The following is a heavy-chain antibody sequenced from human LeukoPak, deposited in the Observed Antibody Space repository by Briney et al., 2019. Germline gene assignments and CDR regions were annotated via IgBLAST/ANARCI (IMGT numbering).Heavy chain of an antibody. V-gene: IGHV3-21*01. CDR3: ARDRAPYYYDSSGYDY. J-gene: IGHJ4*02. CDR2: ISSSSSYI. Sequence: GGSLRLSCAASGFTFSSYSMNWVRQAPGKGLEWVSSISSSSSYIYYADSVKGRFTISRDNAKNSLYLQMNSLRAEDTAVYYCARDRAPYYYDSSGYDYWGQGTLFTVFS. CDR1: GFTFSSYS. D-gene: IGHD3-22*01.